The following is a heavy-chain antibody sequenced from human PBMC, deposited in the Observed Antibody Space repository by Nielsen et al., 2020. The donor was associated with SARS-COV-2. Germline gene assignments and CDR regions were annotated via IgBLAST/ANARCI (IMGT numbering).Heavy chain of an antibody. CDR1: GFTFSSYG. J-gene: IGHJ3*02. V-gene: IGHV3-30*03. Sequence: GESLKISCAASGFTFSSYGMHWVRQAPGKGLEWVAVISYDGSNKYYADSVKGRFTISRDNAKNSLYLQMNSLRAEDTAVYYCARALGIAAAPCAFDIWGQGTMVTVSS. CDR3: ARALGIAAAPCAFDI. CDR2: ISYDGSNK. D-gene: IGHD6-13*01.